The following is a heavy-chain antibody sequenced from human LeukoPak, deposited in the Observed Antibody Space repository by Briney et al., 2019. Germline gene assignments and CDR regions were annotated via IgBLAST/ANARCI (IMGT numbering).Heavy chain of an antibody. J-gene: IGHJ4*02. D-gene: IGHD3-16*01. Sequence: PSETLSLTCTVSGGSISSYYWSWIRQPPGKGLEWIGYIYYSGSTNYNPSLKSRVTISVDTSKNQFSLKLSSVTAADTAVYYCARGVWPPDYWGQGTLVTASS. CDR1: GGSISSYY. V-gene: IGHV4-59*01. CDR3: ARGVWPPDY. CDR2: IYYSGST.